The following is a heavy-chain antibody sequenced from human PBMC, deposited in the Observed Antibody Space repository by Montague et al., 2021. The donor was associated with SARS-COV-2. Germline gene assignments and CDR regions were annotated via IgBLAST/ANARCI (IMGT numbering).Heavy chain of an antibody. V-gene: IGHV3-23*01. J-gene: IGHJ4*02. Sequence: SLRLSCAASGFTFSTYAMSWVRQAPGKGLEWVSSISKSGESTFYADSVKGRFTISRDNSKNTLYLQVNSLRAEGTAVYFCVKRPSGADNWGQGTLVTVSS. D-gene: IGHD1-26*01. CDR1: GFTFSTYA. CDR3: VKRPSGADN. CDR2: ISKSGEST.